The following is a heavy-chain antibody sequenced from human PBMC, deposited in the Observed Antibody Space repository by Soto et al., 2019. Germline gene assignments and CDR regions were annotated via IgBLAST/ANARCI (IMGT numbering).Heavy chain of an antibody. D-gene: IGHD6-19*01. CDR1: GFTFTSSA. CDR2: IVVGSGNT. Sequence: SVKVSCKASGFTFTSSAVQWVRQARGQRLEWIGWIVVGSGNTNYAQKFQERVTITRDMSTSTAYMELSSLRSEDTAVYYCAARPNSSGWYPEGVDYWGQGTLVTVSS. J-gene: IGHJ4*02. CDR3: AARPNSSGWYPEGVDY. V-gene: IGHV1-58*01.